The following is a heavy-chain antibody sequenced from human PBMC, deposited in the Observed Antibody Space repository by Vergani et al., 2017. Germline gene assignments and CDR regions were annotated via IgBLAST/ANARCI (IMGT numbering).Heavy chain of an antibody. Sequence: QVQLEQSGSELKKPGASVKVSCKASGYSFTWYAMTWVRQAPGQGLEWMGWINTNTGNATFAQGFTGRFVFSVDTSVSTAFLQISSLKAEDTAVYYCARLNWNDGWLDPWSQGTLVTVSS. D-gene: IGHD1-1*01. CDR2: INTNTGNA. CDR1: GYSFTWYA. CDR3: ARLNWNDGWLDP. V-gene: IGHV7-4-1*02. J-gene: IGHJ5*02.